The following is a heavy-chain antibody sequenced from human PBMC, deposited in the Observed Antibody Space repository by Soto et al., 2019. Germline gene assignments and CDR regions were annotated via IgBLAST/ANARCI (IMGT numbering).Heavy chain of an antibody. Sequence: SETLSLTCTVSGGSISSSSYYWGWIRQPPGKGLEWIGSIYYSGSTYYNPSLKSRVTISVDTSKNQFSLKLSSLTAADTAVYYCASGPNYYDSSGFSKPFDYWGQGTLVTVSS. D-gene: IGHD3-22*01. CDR3: ASGPNYYDSSGFSKPFDY. CDR1: GGSISSSSYY. J-gene: IGHJ4*02. CDR2: IYYSGST. V-gene: IGHV4-39*01.